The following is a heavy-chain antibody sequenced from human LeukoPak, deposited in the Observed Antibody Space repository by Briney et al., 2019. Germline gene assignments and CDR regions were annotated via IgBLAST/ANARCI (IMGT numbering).Heavy chain of an antibody. CDR2: IYYSGST. V-gene: IGHV4-39*07. J-gene: IGHJ6*03. CDR3: ARVEEGYGSGRRENYYYYYMDV. Sequence: SETLSLTCTVSGGSISSSSYYWGWIRQPPGKGLEWIGSIYYSGSTYYNPSLKSRVTISVDTSKNQFSLKLSSVTAADTAVYYCARVEEGYGSGRRENYYYYYMDVWGKGTTVTISS. CDR1: GGSISSSSYY. D-gene: IGHD3-10*01.